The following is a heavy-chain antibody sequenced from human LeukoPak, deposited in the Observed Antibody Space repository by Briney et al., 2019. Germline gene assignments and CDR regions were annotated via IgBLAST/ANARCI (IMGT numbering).Heavy chain of an antibody. D-gene: IGHD3-3*01. V-gene: IGHV1-69*13. J-gene: IGHJ6*02. CDR1: GGTFSSYA. CDR2: IIPIFGTA. CDR3: ATRPGTGVAIFGVVRHYYYYYGMDV. Sequence: ASVKVSCKASGGTFSSYAISWVRQAPGQGLEWMGGIIPIFGTANYAQKFQGRVTITADESTSTAYMELSSLRSEDTAVYYCATRPGTGVAIFGVVRHYYYYYGMDVWGQGTTVTVSS.